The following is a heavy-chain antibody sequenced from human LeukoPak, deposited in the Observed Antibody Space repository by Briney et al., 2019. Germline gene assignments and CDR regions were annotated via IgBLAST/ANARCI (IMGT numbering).Heavy chain of an antibody. Sequence: PGGSLRLSCAASGFTFSSYAMSWVCQAPGKGLEWVSVISGSGGSTYYADSVKGRFTISRDNSKNTLYLQMNSLRAEDTAVYYCAKDTFSIVVVPAATWGQGTLVTVSS. D-gene: IGHD2-2*01. CDR3: AKDTFSIVVVPAAT. CDR1: GFTFSSYA. V-gene: IGHV3-23*01. J-gene: IGHJ5*02. CDR2: ISGSGGST.